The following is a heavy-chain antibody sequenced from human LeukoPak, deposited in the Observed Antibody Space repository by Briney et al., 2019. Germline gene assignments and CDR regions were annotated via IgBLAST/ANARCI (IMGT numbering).Heavy chain of an antibody. J-gene: IGHJ4*02. CDR3: ARWSSAVTGFDY. Sequence: GGSLRLSCAVSGFTFSGYDMHWVRQATGKGLEWVSAIGTAGDTSYPGSVKGRFTISRENAKNSLYLQMNSLRAGDTAVYYCARWSSAVTGFDYWGQGTLVTVSS. V-gene: IGHV3-13*01. CDR2: IGTAGDT. D-gene: IGHD2-21*02. CDR1: GFTFSGYD.